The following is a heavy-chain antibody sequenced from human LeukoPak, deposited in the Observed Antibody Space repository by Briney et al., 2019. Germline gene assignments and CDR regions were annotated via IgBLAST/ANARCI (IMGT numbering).Heavy chain of an antibody. CDR1: GFTFSSYW. CDR2: INSDGSST. CDR3: AGATYYYDSSHY. J-gene: IGHJ4*02. Sequence: GGSLRLSCAASGFTFSSYWMHWVRQAPGKGLVWVSRINSDGSSTSYADSVKGRFTISRDNSKNTLYLQMNSLRAEDTAVYYCAGATYYYDSSHYWGQGTLVTVSS. D-gene: IGHD3-22*01. V-gene: IGHV3-74*01.